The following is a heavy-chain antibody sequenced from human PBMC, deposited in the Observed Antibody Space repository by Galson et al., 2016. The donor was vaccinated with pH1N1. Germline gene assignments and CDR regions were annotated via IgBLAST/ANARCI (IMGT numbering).Heavy chain of an antibody. V-gene: IGHV2-5*01. Sequence: PALVKPTQTLTLTCTFSGFSLSTGGVAVGWIRQPPGKALEWLALIYWNDDKRYSPSLESRLTITKDTSKNQVVLTMTNLDPGDTATYYCAHNLGTPSHDNKGYHWVFDYWGHGTLVTVSS. CDR3: AHNLGTPSHDNKGYHWVFDY. J-gene: IGHJ4*01. D-gene: IGHD2-15*01. CDR2: IYWNDDK. CDR1: GFSLSTGGVA.